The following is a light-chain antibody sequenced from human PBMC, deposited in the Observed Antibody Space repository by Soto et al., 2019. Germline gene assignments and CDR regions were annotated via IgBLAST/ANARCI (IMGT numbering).Light chain of an antibody. Sequence: DIRMPQSLSPLPAAVEDKVTITSRASQTISRGLAWYRQKPGKAPRLLIYTASTLESGVPSRFSASGSGTEFTLTISSLHPDDFATYYCQEYNNYWTFGQGTKVEVK. J-gene: IGKJ1*01. V-gene: IGKV1-5*01. CDR2: TAS. CDR1: QTISRG. CDR3: QEYNNYWT.